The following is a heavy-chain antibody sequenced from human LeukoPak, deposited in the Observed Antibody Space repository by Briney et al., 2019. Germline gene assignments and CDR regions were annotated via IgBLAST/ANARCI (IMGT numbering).Heavy chain of an antibody. V-gene: IGHV4-4*07. CDR1: GGSISSYY. CDR2: IYTSGST. D-gene: IGHD3-22*01. Sequence: NPSETLSLTCTVSGGSISSYYWSWIRQPAGKGLEWIGRIYTSGSTNYNPSLKSRVTMSVDTSKNQFSLKLSSVTAADTAVYYCAGSRYNYYDSSGYVYYFDYWGQGTLVTVSS. J-gene: IGHJ4*02. CDR3: AGSRYNYYDSSGYVYYFDY.